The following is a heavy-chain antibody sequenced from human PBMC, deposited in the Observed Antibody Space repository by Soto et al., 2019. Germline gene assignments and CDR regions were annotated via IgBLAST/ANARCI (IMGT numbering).Heavy chain of an antibody. D-gene: IGHD2-21*01. CDR3: AREELNCGGDCSVY. CDR2: IDSSGSGI. J-gene: IGHJ4*02. V-gene: IGHV3-48*03. Sequence: QTGGSLRLSCVASGFTFSDYEMNWVRQAPGKGLEWVSYIDSSGSGIYYADSMKGRFTTFRDNAKNSLYLQMNSLRGEDTAVYYCAREELNCGGDCSVYWGQGTPVTVSS. CDR1: GFTFSDYE.